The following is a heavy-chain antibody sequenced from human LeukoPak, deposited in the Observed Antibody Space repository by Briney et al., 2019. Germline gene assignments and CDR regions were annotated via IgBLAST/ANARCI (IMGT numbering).Heavy chain of an antibody. CDR1: GGSISSGSYY. D-gene: IGHD3-22*01. V-gene: IGHV4-61*02. CDR3: ARVPYDSSGYYYAAAFDI. Sequence: KTSQTLSLTCTVSGGSISSGSYYWSWIRQPAGKGLEWIGRIYTSGSPNYNPSLKSRVTISVYTSKNQFSLKLSSVTAADTAVYYCARVPYDSSGYYYAAAFDIWGQGTMVTVSS. CDR2: IYTSGSP. J-gene: IGHJ3*02.